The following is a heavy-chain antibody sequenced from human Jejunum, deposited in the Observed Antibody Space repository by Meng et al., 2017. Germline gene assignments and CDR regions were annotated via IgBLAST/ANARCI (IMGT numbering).Heavy chain of an antibody. CDR2: IKSNNDGGTT. Sequence: VLFEGSWGVLVQLGGSLGLSCAASVFIFITSWVTWVRRTPGRGLEWVGRIKSNNDGGTTDYAAPVKGRFTISRDDSKSTLYLQMNSLKIEDTAMYYCGTDIYDWGQGTLVTV. D-gene: IGHD2/OR15-2a*01. CDR3: GTDIYD. J-gene: IGHJ4*02. V-gene: IGHV3-15*01. CDR1: VFIFITSW.